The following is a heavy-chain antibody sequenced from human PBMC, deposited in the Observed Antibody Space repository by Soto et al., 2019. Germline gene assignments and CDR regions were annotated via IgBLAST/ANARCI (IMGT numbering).Heavy chain of an antibody. J-gene: IGHJ4*02. V-gene: IGHV3-66*01. D-gene: IGHD3-10*01. CDR3: AREAHGSGSYPQ. CDR2: IYSGGST. Sequence: GGSLRLSCAASGFTVSSNYMSWVRQAPGKGLEWVSVIYSGGSTYYADSVKGRFTISRDNSKNTLYLQMNSLRAEDTAVYYCAREAHGSGSYPQWGQGTLVTVSS. CDR1: GFTVSSNY.